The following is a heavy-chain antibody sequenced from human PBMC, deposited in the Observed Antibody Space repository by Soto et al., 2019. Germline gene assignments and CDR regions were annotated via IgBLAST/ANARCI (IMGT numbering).Heavy chain of an antibody. V-gene: IGHV5-10-1*01. CDR2: IDPSDSYT. CDR1: GYSFTSYC. Sequence: GESLKISCKGSGYSFTSYCISWVRQMPGKGLEWMGRIDPSDSYTNYSPSFQGHVTISADKSISTAYLQWSSLKASDTAMYYCAREAGGTRTMDVWGQGTTITVSS. D-gene: IGHD2-8*01. J-gene: IGHJ6*02. CDR3: AREAGGTRTMDV.